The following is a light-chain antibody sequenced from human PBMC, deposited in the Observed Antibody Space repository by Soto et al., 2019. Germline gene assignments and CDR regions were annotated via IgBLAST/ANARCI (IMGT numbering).Light chain of an antibody. CDR1: QSINTY. CDR3: QQYHTDWT. J-gene: IGKJ1*01. V-gene: IGKV1-39*01. Sequence: DIEMTQSPSSLSTSVGDRVTITCQTSQSINTYLNWYQQKPGKAPKLLIFAASTLIRGVPSRFSGRGSGTEFTLTISSLQVDDYATFYCQQYHTDWTFGQGTKVDIK. CDR2: AAS.